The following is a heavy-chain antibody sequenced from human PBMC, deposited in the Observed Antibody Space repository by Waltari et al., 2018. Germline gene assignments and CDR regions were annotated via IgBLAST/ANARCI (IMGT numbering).Heavy chain of an antibody. V-gene: IGHV5-51*03. CDR2: IGSGDVDT. Sequence: EVQLVQSGAEVKKPGESLKLSCKGSGYTFASYWIGWVRQMPGKGREWMGLIGSGDVDTKYRPAFQGQDTISADKFTCIAYLQWSSLKASDTAMYYCARRHVRVVGSNYFHHGMGVWGQGTAVTVSS. CDR3: ARRHVRVVGSNYFHHGMGV. J-gene: IGHJ6*02. D-gene: IGHD3-3*01. CDR1: GYTFASYW.